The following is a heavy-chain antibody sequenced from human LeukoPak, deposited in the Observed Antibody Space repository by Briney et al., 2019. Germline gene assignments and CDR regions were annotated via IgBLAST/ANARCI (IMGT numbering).Heavy chain of an antibody. CDR1: GGAITNNY. V-gene: IGHV4-59*01. D-gene: IGHD2-21*01. Sequence: PSETLSLTCTVPGGAITNNYWTWIRQPPGKGLEWIGDMYHSGSSNYNPSLKSRVTMSMDTSKNQFSLSLISVTAADTAVYHCARVYCAGTSCYYDYMDAWGKGTTVTVSS. CDR2: MYHSGSS. J-gene: IGHJ6*03. CDR3: ARVYCAGTSCYYDYMDA.